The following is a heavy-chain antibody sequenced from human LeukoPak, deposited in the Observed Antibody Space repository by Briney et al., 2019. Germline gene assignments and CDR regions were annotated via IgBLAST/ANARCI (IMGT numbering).Heavy chain of an antibody. CDR2: ISSNGAST. D-gene: IGHD6-13*01. Sequence: GGSLRLSCAASGFTFSSYAMSWVRQAPGKGLEWVSGISSNGASTYYVDSVKGRFTISRDDSKNTLFLQMNSLRAEDTAVYYCAKRGSVGTLGHFDYWGQGTLVTVSS. CDR3: AKRGSVGTLGHFDY. CDR1: GFTFSSYA. J-gene: IGHJ4*02. V-gene: IGHV3-23*01.